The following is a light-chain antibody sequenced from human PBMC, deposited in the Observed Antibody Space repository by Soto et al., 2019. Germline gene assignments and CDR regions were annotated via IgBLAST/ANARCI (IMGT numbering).Light chain of an antibody. CDR1: SSNIGADYG. Sequence: QPVLTQPPSVSGAPGQRVTISCTGSSSNIGADYGVHWYQHLPGTAPKLLIYENTNRPSGVPDRFSASKSGTSASLAITGLRAEDEADYYCQSYDSSLSGHVVFGGGTKLTVL. CDR3: QSYDSSLSGHVV. CDR2: ENT. V-gene: IGLV1-40*01. J-gene: IGLJ2*01.